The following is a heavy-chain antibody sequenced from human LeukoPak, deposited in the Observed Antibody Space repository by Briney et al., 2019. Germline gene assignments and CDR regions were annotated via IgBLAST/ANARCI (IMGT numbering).Heavy chain of an antibody. J-gene: IGHJ4*03. Sequence: YCTTLVRPTQTLTLTCTFSGCSLSTRGVGVGWVPQPPGKALERLPIIYWDDATRYSPSLKSRLTITKDTSKNQVVLTMPDLDPVDTAVYYCARGMTTSKKAGYFDCWGQGTLVTVS. CDR1: GCSLSTRGVG. CDR2: IYWDDAT. V-gene: IGHV2-5*02. CDR3: ARGMTTSKKAGYFDC. D-gene: IGHD2-2*01.